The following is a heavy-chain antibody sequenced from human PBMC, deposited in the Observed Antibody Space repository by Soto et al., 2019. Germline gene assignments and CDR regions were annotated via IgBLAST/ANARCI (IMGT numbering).Heavy chain of an antibody. D-gene: IGHD2-8*02. V-gene: IGHV1-69*02. CDR1: GDTFNTYT. CDR2: IIPILAVT. Sequence: QVQLVQSGAEVKKPGSSVKVSCKVSGDTFNTYTISWMRQAPGQGLEWMGRIIPILAVTTYSRKFQGRLSITADESTSTAYMEVSSLMSEDTAIYYCAARYCSAATCFNPGAYWGQGTLVAVSS. J-gene: IGHJ4*02. CDR3: AARYCSAATCFNPGAY.